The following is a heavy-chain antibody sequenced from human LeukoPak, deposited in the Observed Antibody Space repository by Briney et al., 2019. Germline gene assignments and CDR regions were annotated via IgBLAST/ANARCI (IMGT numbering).Heavy chain of an antibody. D-gene: IGHD2-2*01. J-gene: IGHJ4*02. CDR1: GGSISSYY. V-gene: IGHV4-59*01. CDR2: IYYSGST. Sequence: SETLSLTCTASGGSISSYYWSWIRQPPGKGLEWIGYIYYSGSTNYNPSLKSRVTISVDTSKNQFSLKLSSVTAADTAVYYCARCSSTSCSRPSFDYWGQGTLVTVSS. CDR3: ARCSSTSCSRPSFDY.